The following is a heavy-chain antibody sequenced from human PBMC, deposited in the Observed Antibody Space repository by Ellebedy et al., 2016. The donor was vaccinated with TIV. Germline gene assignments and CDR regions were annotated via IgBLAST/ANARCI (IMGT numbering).Heavy chain of an antibody. D-gene: IGHD4-11*01. CDR3: ARDPSGYYSCADV. CDR1: GDSVSNPYAT. Sequence: QTLSLTCAISGDSVSNPYATWNWIRQSPSRGLEWLGRAYYRSTWISDYAVSVKGRIPINPDTSNNQLSLHLNPVTPEDRAVYYCARDPSGYYSCADVWGQGTTVTVSS. CDR2: AYYRSTWIS. V-gene: IGHV6-1*01. J-gene: IGHJ6*02.